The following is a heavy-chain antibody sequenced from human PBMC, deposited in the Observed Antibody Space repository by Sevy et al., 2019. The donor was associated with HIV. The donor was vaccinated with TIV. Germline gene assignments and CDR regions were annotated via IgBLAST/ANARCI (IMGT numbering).Heavy chain of an antibody. J-gene: IGHJ3*02. D-gene: IGHD6-13*01. CDR1: GYSFTSYW. V-gene: IGHV5-51*01. Sequence: GESLKISCKGSGYSFTSYWIGWVRQMPGKGLEWMGIIYPGDSDTRYSPSFQGQVTISADKSISTAYLQWSSLKASDTAMYYCARPSRPHSAAGTNRGAFDIWGQGTMVTVSS. CDR2: IYPGDSDT. CDR3: ARPSRPHSAAGTNRGAFDI.